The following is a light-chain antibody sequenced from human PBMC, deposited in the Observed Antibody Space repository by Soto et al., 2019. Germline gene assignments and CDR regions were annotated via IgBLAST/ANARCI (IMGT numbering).Light chain of an antibody. CDR2: GAS. Sequence: EIVMTQSPATLSVFPGERATLSCRASQSVMSNYLAWYQQKPGQPPRLLIYGASSRATGIPDRFSGSGSGTDFTLTISRLDPEDFAVYYCQQFGASLTWTFGQGTKVDIK. J-gene: IGKJ1*01. V-gene: IGKV3-20*01. CDR3: QQFGASLTWT. CDR1: QSVMSNY.